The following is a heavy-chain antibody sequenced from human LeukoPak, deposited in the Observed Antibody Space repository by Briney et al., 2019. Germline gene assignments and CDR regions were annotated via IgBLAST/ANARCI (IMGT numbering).Heavy chain of an antibody. CDR3: AKDLVSGYYYGSERGFDP. CDR1: GFTFSSYG. Sequence: GGSLRLSCAASGFTFSSYGMSWVRQAPGKGLEWVSAISGSGGSTYYADSVKGRFTISRDNSKNTLYLQMNSLRAEDTAVYYCAKDLVSGYYYGSERGFDPWGQGTLVTVSS. D-gene: IGHD3-10*01. V-gene: IGHV3-23*01. J-gene: IGHJ5*02. CDR2: ISGSGGST.